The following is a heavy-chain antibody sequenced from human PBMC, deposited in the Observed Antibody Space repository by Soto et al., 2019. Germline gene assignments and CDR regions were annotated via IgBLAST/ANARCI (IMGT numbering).Heavy chain of an antibody. CDR1: GLTFSSIW. D-gene: IGHD3-3*02. CDR3: VRNAF. Sequence: EVQLVESGGGLVQPGGPLRLSCVMSGLTFSSIWVGWVRLTPGKGLEWVANINQDGRETAYVDSVKGRFTISRDNSKSSFYLQMNSLRAEDTAIYYCVRNAFWGHGTLVTVSS. J-gene: IGHJ4*01. CDR2: INQDGRET. V-gene: IGHV3-7*02.